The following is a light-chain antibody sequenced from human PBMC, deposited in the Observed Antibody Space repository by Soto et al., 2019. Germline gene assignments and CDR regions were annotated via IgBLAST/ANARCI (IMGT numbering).Light chain of an antibody. CDR3: SSYTSSSTPLYV. V-gene: IGLV2-14*01. J-gene: IGLJ1*01. CDR1: SSDVGGYNY. Sequence: QSVLTQPASVSGSPGQSITISCTGTSSDVGGYNYVSWYQQHPGKAPKLMIYEVSNRPSRVSNRFSGSKSGNTASLTISGLQAEDEADYYCSSYTSSSTPLYVFGTGTKLTVL. CDR2: EVS.